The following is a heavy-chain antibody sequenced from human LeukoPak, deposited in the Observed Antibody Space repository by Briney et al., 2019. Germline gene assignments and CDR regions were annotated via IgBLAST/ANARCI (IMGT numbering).Heavy chain of an antibody. J-gene: IGHJ4*02. CDR3: AKVHSGSSLIDY. D-gene: IGHD1-26*01. V-gene: IGHV3-30*02. CDR1: GFIFSSYG. Sequence: GGSLRLSCAASGFIFSSYGMHWVRQAPGKGLEWVVFTRHDGSDGSNKYYADSVKGRFTTSRDNSKNTLYLQMNSLRAEDTAVYYCAKVHSGSSLIDYWAREPWSPSPQ. CDR2: TRHDGSDGSNK.